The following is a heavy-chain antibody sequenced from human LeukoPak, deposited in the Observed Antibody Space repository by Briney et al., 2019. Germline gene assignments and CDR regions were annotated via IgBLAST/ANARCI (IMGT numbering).Heavy chain of an antibody. Sequence: SETLSLTCTVSGGSISTYSWSWIRQPPGKGLEWIGCRYDGGRDLYNPSLKSRVTISVDASEKQISLSLRSVTAADTAIYYCANTTRVAPDGRAEYYQHWGQGTLVTVSS. V-gene: IGHV4-59*03. D-gene: IGHD5-24*01. CDR2: RYDGGRD. CDR3: ANTTRVAPDGRAEYYQH. J-gene: IGHJ1*01. CDR1: GGSISTYS.